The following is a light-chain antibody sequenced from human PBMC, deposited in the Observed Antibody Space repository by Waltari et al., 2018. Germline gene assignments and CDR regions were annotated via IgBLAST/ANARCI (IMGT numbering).Light chain of an antibody. CDR3: QSYDTTLSVV. CDR1: GPNNGAGQD. V-gene: IGLV1-40*01. CDR2: GSS. J-gene: IGLJ3*02. Sequence: QSVLTQPPSVSGAPGQRVTISCTGSGPNNGAGQDVPWYQQVPRAAPKLLIYGSSSRPLGVPDRFFGSTSGTSASLAITGLQAEDEAVYYCQSYDTTLSVVFGGGTKLTVL.